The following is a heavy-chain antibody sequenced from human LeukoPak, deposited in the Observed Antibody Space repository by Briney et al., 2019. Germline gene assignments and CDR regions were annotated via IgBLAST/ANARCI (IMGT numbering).Heavy chain of an antibody. V-gene: IGHV7-4-1*02. J-gene: IGHJ4*02. Sequence: ASVKVSCKASGYTFISYYMHWVRQAPGQGLEWMGWINTNTGNPTYGQGFTGRFVFSLDTSVSTAYLQISSLKAEDTAVYYCARNNADGEGRFSYWGQGTLVTVSS. CDR1: GYTFISYY. CDR2: INTNTGNP. CDR3: ARNNADGEGRFSY. D-gene: IGHD3-10*01.